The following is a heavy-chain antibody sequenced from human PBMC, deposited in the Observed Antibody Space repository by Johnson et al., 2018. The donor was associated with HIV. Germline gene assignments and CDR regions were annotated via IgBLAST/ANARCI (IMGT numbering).Heavy chain of an antibody. D-gene: IGHD6-13*01. CDR3: AKDRRAAAADAFDI. CDR1: GFTFDDYA. Sequence: VQLVESGGGLVQPGRSLRLSCAASGFTFDDYAMHWVRQAPGKGLEWVSGISWNSGSIGYADSVKGRFTISRDNANNSLYLQMNSLRAEDTALYYCAKDRRAAAADAFDIWGQGTMVTVSS. J-gene: IGHJ3*02. V-gene: IGHV3-9*01. CDR2: ISWNSGSI.